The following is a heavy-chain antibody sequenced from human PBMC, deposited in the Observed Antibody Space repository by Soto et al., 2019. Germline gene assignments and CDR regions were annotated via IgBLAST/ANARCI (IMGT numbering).Heavy chain of an antibody. CDR3: ARSVTDVYWYFDL. CDR1: GGTFSRNA. V-gene: IGHV1-69*01. J-gene: IGHJ2*01. D-gene: IGHD1-20*01. CDR2: IIPMFGTA. Sequence: QVQLVQSGADVKKPGSSVKVSCKASGGTFSRNALNWVRQAPGQGLEWMGGIIPMFGTAKYAQKFQVRVTITADESSTTADMELTSLRSDDTAVYYCARSVTDVYWYFDLLGRGTLVPVSS.